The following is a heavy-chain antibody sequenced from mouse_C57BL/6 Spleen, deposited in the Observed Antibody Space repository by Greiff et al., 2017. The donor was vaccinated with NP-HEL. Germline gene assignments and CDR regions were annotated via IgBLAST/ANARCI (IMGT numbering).Heavy chain of an antibody. CDR1: GYTFTDYE. D-gene: IGHD2-4*01. Sequence: QVQLKESGAELVRPGASVTLSCKASGYTFTDYEMHWVKQTPVHGLEWIGAIDPETGGTAYNQKFKGKAILTADKSSSTAYMELRSLTSEDSAVYYCTRDYDVDYWGQGTTLTVSS. CDR3: TRDYDVDY. CDR2: IDPETGGT. V-gene: IGHV1-15*01. J-gene: IGHJ2*01.